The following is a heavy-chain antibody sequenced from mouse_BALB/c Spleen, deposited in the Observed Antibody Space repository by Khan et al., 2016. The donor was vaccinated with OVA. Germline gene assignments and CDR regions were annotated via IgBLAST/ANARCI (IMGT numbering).Heavy chain of an antibody. D-gene: IGHD1-1*01. Sequence: EVELVESGGDIVKPGGSLKLSCAASGFTFSTYGMSWVRQTPDKRLEWVATVSTGGHYTYYTDTVKGRFTISRDNAKNTLYLQMSSLGSEETAIFYGARLAYYYDSEGFAYWGQGTLVTVSA. J-gene: IGHJ3*01. V-gene: IGHV5-6*01. CDR2: VSTGGHYT. CDR1: GFTFSTYG. CDR3: ARLAYYYDSEGFAY.